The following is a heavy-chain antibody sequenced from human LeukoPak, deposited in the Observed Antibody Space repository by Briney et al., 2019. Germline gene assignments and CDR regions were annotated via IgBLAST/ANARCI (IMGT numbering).Heavy chain of an antibody. CDR3: ARSPPAYYYGSGSPGGSYYFDY. D-gene: IGHD3-10*01. V-gene: IGHV4-59*01. CDR2: IYYSGST. J-gene: IGHJ4*02. CDR1: GGSISSYY. Sequence: SETLSLTCTVSGGSISSYYWSWIRQPPGKGLEWIGYIYYSGSTNYNPSLKSRVTISVDTSKNQFSLKLSSVTAADTAVYYCARSPPAYYYGSGSPGGSYYFDYWGQGTLVTVSS.